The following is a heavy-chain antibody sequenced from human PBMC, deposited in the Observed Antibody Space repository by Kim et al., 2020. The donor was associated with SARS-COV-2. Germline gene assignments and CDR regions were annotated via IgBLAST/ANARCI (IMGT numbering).Heavy chain of an antibody. CDR2: IKTKANNYAT. CDR1: GFTFSGSN. J-gene: IGHJ4*02. Sequence: GGSLRLSCAASGFTFSGSNIHWVRQASGKGLEWVGRIKTKANNYATTYAASVKGRFTMSRDDSKNTAYLQMTSLKIEDTAVYYCARIETGDHRFDCWGQGTLVTVSS. CDR3: ARIETGDHRFDC. D-gene: IGHD4-17*01. V-gene: IGHV3-73*01.